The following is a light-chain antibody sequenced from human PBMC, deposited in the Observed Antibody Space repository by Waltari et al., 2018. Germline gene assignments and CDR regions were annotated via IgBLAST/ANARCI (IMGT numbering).Light chain of an antibody. CDR1: SSDVGGYDY. V-gene: IGLV2-14*03. Sequence: QSALTQPASVSGSPGQSITISCTGTSSDVGGYDYVSWYQQHPGKAPKLMIYDVNKRPSGVSSRFSGSKSGNTASLTISGLQAEDEADYYCSSYTSSSTQVFGTGTKVTVL. CDR3: SSYTSSSTQV. J-gene: IGLJ1*01. CDR2: DVN.